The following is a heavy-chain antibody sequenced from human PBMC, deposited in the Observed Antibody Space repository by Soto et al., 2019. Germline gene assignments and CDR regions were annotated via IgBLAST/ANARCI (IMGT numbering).Heavy chain of an antibody. CDR1: GFSLSARGVG. J-gene: IGHJ4*02. CDR2: IYWNDDK. D-gene: IGHD3-16*01. V-gene: IGHV2-5*01. CDR3: AHSPWGAAPDY. Sequence: SRPTLVNPTQTLTLTCSVSGFSLSARGVGVGWIRQPPGKALEWLAIIYWNDDKLYSPSLKSRLTITKDTAENQVVLTMTNMDPVDTATYFCAHSPWGAAPDYWGQGTVVTVSS.